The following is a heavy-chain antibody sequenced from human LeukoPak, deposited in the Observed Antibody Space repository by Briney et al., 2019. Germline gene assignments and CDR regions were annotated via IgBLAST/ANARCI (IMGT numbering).Heavy chain of an antibody. J-gene: IGHJ4*02. CDR3: GKENIACHGYYFDY. Sequence: PGGSLRLSCAAAGFTFNNYAMGWVRQAPGKGLEWVSSINDNGDKTYYADSVKGRFTISRDNSKNTLYLQMNSLRAEDTAIFYCGKENIACHGYYFDYWGQGTLVTVSS. D-gene: IGHD2/OR15-2a*01. CDR2: INDNGDKT. V-gene: IGHV3-23*01. CDR1: GFTFNNYA.